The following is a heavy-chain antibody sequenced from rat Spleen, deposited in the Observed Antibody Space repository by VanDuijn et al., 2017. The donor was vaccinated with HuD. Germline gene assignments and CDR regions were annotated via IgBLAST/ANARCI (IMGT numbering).Heavy chain of an antibody. CDR1: GYTITSGY. CDR3: ARAYSSLFDY. CDR2: ISYSGST. Sequence: EVQLQESGPGLVKPSQSLSLTCSVTGYTITSGYDWSWIRKFPGNKMEWMGYISYSGSTKYNPSIKSRISITRDTSKNQFFLQLNSVTTENTATYYCARAYSSLFDYWGQGVMVTVSS. V-gene: IGHV3-4*01. D-gene: IGHD1-2*01. J-gene: IGHJ2*01.